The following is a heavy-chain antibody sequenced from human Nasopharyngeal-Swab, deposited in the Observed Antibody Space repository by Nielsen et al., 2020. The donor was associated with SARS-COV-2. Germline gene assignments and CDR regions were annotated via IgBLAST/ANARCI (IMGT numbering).Heavy chain of an antibody. J-gene: IGHJ6*02. CDR3: ARDQWAVGGWPYYYGIDV. Sequence: AAAKVSCKASGYSFTSYGIIWVGQDPPEGREWMGWISAYNGNTNYAQKLVGRVTMTTDTSTSTAYMELRSLRSDDTAVYYCARDQWAVGGWPYYYGIDVWGQGTTVTVSS. D-gene: IGHD6-19*01. CDR1: GYSFTSYG. V-gene: IGHV1-18*01. CDR2: ISAYNGNT.